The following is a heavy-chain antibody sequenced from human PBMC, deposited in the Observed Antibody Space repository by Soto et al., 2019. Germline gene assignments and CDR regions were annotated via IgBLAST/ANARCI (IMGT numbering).Heavy chain of an antibody. Sequence: GESLKISCKGSEYSFTSYWIGWVRQMPGKGLEWMGIIYPGDSDTRYSPSFQGQVTISADKSISTAYLQWSSLKASDTAMYYCARAGWSGYYTFNWFDPWGQGTLVTVSS. V-gene: IGHV5-51*01. J-gene: IGHJ5*02. CDR1: EYSFTSYW. CDR2: IYPGDSDT. CDR3: ARAGWSGYYTFNWFDP. D-gene: IGHD3-3*01.